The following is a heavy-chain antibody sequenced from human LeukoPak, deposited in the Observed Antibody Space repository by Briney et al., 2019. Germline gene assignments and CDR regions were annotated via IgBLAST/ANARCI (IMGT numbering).Heavy chain of an antibody. J-gene: IGHJ4*02. Sequence: SGTLTLTCTVSGGSISSYYWSWIRQPPGKGLEWIGYIYYSGSTTYNPSLKSRVTISVDTSKNQFSLKLSSVNAADTAVYYCASSGYSSGWELDYWGQGTLVTVSS. D-gene: IGHD6-19*01. V-gene: IGHV4-59*01. CDR2: IYYSGST. CDR3: ASSGYSSGWELDY. CDR1: GGSISSYY.